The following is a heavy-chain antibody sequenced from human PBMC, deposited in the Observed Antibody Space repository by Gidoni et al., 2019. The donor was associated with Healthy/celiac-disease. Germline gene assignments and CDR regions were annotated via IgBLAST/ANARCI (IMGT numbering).Heavy chain of an antibody. D-gene: IGHD3-22*01. CDR1: GFTFSSYA. CDR3: ARDKPEDYYDGSGYYYSLPDY. Sequence: QVQLVESGGGVVQPGRSLRLSCAASGFTFSSYAMPWVRQAPGKGLEWVAVISYDGSNKYYADSVKGRFTISRDNSKNTLYLQMNSLRAEDTAVYYCARDKPEDYYDGSGYYYSLPDYWGQGTLVTVSS. CDR2: ISYDGSNK. V-gene: IGHV3-30-3*01. J-gene: IGHJ4*02.